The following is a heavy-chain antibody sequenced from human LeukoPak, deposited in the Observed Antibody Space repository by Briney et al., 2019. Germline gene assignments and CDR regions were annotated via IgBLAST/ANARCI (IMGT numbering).Heavy chain of an antibody. CDR3: ASTTYSSGWYLGVYYFDY. J-gene: IGHJ4*02. D-gene: IGHD6-19*01. CDR2: ISAYNGNT. Sequence: ASVKVSCKASGGTFSSYAISWVRQAPGQGLEWMGWISAYNGNTNYAQKLQGRVTMTTDTSTSTAYMELRSLRSDDTAVYYCASTTYSSGWYLGVYYFDYWGQGTLVTVSS. CDR1: GGTFSSYA. V-gene: IGHV1-18*01.